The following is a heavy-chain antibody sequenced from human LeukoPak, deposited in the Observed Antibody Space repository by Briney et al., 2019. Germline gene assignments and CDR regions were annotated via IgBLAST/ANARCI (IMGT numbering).Heavy chain of an antibody. CDR3: ARVFVGYDSSGYYYYYFDY. Sequence: PGGSLRLSCAASGFTFSSYSMNWVRQAPGKGLEWVSSISSSSSYIYYADSEKGRFTISRDNAKNSLYLQMNSLRAEDTAVYYCARVFVGYDSSGYYYYYFDYWGQGTLVTVSS. CDR1: GFTFSSYS. V-gene: IGHV3-21*01. J-gene: IGHJ4*02. D-gene: IGHD3-22*01. CDR2: ISSSSSYI.